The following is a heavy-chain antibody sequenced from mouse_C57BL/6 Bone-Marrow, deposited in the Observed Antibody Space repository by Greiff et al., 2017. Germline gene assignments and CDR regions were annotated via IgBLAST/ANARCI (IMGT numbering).Heavy chain of an antibody. Sequence: VQLQQSGAELVRPGASVKLSCKASGYTFTDYYINWVKQRPGQGLEWIARIYPGSGNTYYNEKFKGKATLTAEKSSSTAYMQLSSLTSEDSAVYVCARWAFHGSSHYFDYWGQGTTLTVSS. CDR3: ARWAFHGSSHYFDY. V-gene: IGHV1-76*01. J-gene: IGHJ2*01. CDR2: IYPGSGNT. D-gene: IGHD1-1*01. CDR1: GYTFTDYY.